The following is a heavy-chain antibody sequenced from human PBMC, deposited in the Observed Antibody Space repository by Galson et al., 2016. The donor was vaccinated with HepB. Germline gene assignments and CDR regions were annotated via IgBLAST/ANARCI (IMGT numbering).Heavy chain of an antibody. J-gene: IGHJ6*02. CDR1: GGTFSGYF. CDR3: ARARYQLLDDRQSHYYSGMDV. CDR2: IIHSGTT. V-gene: IGHV4-34*12. Sequence: ETLSLTCAVYGGTFSGYFWSWVRRPPGKGLEWIGEIIHSGTTNYNPSLKSRLTISVDTSKNQFSLRLSSVTAADTAVYYCARARYQLLDDRQSHYYSGMDVWGQGTRVTVPS. D-gene: IGHD2-2*01.